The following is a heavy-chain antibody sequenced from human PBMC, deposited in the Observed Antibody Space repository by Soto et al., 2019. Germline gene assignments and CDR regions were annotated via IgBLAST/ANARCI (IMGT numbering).Heavy chain of an antibody. V-gene: IGHV1-2*04. D-gene: IGHD5-12*01. CDR2: INPNSGGT. CDR3: AKDSQWLRNYYYYYGMDV. CDR1: GYTFTGYY. J-gene: IGHJ6*02. Sequence: ASVKVSCKASGYTFTGYYMHWVRQAPGQGLEWMGWINPNSGGTNYAQKFQGWVTMTRDTSISTAYMELSRLRAEDTAVYYCAKDSQWLRNYYYYYGMDVWGQGTTVTVSS.